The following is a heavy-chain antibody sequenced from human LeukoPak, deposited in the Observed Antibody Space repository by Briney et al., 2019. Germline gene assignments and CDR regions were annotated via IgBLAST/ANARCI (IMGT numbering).Heavy chain of an antibody. CDR1: GYTFTSYG. CDR3: ARTRVEEYYYDSSGYFDY. V-gene: IGHV1-18*01. CDR2: ISAYNGNT. Sequence: GASVTVSCKASGYTFTSYGISWVRQAPGQGLEWMGWISAYNGNTNYAQKLQGRVTMTTDTSTSTAYMELRSLRSDDTAVYHCARTRVEEYYYDSSGYFDYWGQGTPVTVSS. D-gene: IGHD3-22*01. J-gene: IGHJ4*02.